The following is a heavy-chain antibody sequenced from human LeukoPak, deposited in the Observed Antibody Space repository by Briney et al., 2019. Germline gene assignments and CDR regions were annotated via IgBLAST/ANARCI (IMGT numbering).Heavy chain of an antibody. CDR2: IIPILGIA. J-gene: IGHJ4*02. V-gene: IGHV1-69*10. Sequence: SVKVSCKASGYTFSAYYLHWVRQAPGQGREWMGGIIPILGIANYAQKFQGRVTITADKATSTAYMELSSLRSEDTAVYYCARGGGCSSWYDYWGQGTLVTVSS. CDR1: GYTFSAYY. CDR3: ARGGGCSSWYDY. D-gene: IGHD6-13*01.